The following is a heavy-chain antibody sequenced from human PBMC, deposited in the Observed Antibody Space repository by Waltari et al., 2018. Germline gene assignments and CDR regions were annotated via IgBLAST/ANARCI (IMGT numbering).Heavy chain of an antibody. Sequence: EVQLVQSGAEVKKPGESLTIPCKASGYRSSSDWIVWVRQMPGTGLEWLGMMYPGDSDTRYSPSFEGQVTISADKFINTAYLMLKSLKTSDTAMYYCAKGGIPNWFDPWAREPWSPSPQ. CDR2: MYPGDSDT. CDR3: AKGGIPNWFDP. J-gene: IGHJ5*02. V-gene: IGHV5-51*01. CDR1: GYRSSSDW. D-gene: IGHD6-25*01.